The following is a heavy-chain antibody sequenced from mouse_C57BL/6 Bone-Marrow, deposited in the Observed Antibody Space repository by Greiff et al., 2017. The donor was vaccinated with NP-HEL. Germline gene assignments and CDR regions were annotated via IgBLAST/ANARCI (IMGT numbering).Heavy chain of an antibody. CDR3: ARDTGWDY. Sequence: DVHLVESGGGLVKPGGSLKLSCAASGFTFSSYAMSWVRQTPEKRLEWVATISDGGSYTYYPDNVKGRFTISRDNAKNNLYLQMSHLKSEDTAMYYCARDTGWDYWGQGTTLTVSS. CDR1: GFTFSSYA. CDR2: ISDGGSYT. D-gene: IGHD1-1*01. J-gene: IGHJ2*01. V-gene: IGHV5-4*01.